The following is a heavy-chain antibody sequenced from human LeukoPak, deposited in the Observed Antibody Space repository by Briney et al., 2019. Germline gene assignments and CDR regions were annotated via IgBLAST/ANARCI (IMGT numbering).Heavy chain of an antibody. J-gene: IGHJ4*02. CDR2: IYYSGST. Sequence: SETLSLTCTVSGGSISSSSYYWGWIRQPPGKGLEWIGSIYYSGSTYYNPSLKSRVSIFVDTSKKQFSLTLTSMTAADTAVYYCARVPHYYFGYGYFDSWGQGTLVTVSS. CDR3: ARVPHYYFGYGYFDS. CDR1: GGSISSSSYY. D-gene: IGHD3-10*01. V-gene: IGHV4-39*07.